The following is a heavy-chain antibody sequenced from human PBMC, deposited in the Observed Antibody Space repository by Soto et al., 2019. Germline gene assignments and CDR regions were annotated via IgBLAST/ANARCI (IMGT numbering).Heavy chain of an antibody. J-gene: IGHJ5*02. CDR2: ISSSSSTI. CDR3: ARHPEHVEQLDWFAP. V-gene: IGHV3-48*01. D-gene: IGHD1-1*01. CDR1: GFTFSSYS. Sequence: PGGSLRLSCAASGFTFSSYSMNWVRQAPGKGLEWVSYISSSSSTIYYADSVKGRFTISRDNAKNSLYLQMNSLRAEDTAVYYCARHPEHVEQLDWFAPSGQGTLVIVSS.